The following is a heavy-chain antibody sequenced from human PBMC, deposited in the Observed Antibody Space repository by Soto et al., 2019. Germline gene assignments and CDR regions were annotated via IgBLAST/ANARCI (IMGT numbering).Heavy chain of an antibody. CDR3: ARGASVWLGELLGPSIGYDMDV. V-gene: IGHV4-31*03. CDR1: GDSTSSGTFS. J-gene: IGHJ6*02. Sequence: QLELQESGPGLAKPSQTLSLTCTVSGDSTSSGTFSWNWVRQDPGKGMEWIGHIYNRGLTDYNPSLKSRITIALDTSKCPVSLKLSSVTAADTAVYFCARGASVWLGELLGPSIGYDMDVWGHGTTVIVSS. CDR2: IYNRGLT. D-gene: IGHD3-10*01.